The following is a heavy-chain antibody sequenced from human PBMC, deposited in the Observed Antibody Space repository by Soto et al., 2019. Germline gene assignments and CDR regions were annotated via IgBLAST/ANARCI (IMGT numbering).Heavy chain of an antibody. V-gene: IGHV1-3*04. CDR3: AREPLCGGRCYVHWFDT. D-gene: IGHD2-15*01. CDR2: LNIGNGNT. CDR1: VYTFTSYA. J-gene: IGHJ5*02. Sequence: XSVKVSCKTSVYTFTSYAIHWVRQAPGQGLEWLGWLNIGNGNTQYSPKLHDRVTLTRDTSASTAYMELSSLRSEDTAVYYCAREPLCGGRCYVHWFDTWGQGTLVTVSS.